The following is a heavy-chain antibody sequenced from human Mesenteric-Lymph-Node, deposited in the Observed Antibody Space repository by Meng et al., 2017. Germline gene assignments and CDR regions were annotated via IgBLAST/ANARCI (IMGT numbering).Heavy chain of an antibody. V-gene: IGHV3-48*03. D-gene: IGHD5-18*01. CDR2: ISSSGSTI. J-gene: IGHJ6*02. Sequence: GESLKISCAASGFTFSSYEMNWVRQAPGKGLEWVSYISSSGSTIYYADSVKGRFTISRDNAKNSLYLQVNSLRAEDTAVYYCARYLDTAMVVYYYYGMDVWGQGTTVTVSS. CDR1: GFTFSSYE. CDR3: ARYLDTAMVVYYYYGMDV.